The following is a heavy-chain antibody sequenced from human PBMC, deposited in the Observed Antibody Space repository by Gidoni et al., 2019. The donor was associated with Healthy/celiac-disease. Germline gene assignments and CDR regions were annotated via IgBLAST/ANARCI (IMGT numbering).Heavy chain of an antibody. Sequence: QVQLQQWGAGLLKPSETLSLTCAVYGGSFSGYYWSWIRQPPGKGLEWIGEINHSGSTNYNPSLKSRVTISVDTSKNQFSLKLSSVTAADTAVYYCARVRGLRFIDYWGQGTLVTVSS. V-gene: IGHV4-34*01. CDR2: INHSGST. CDR1: GGSFSGYY. J-gene: IGHJ4*02. D-gene: IGHD5-12*01. CDR3: ARVRGLRFIDY.